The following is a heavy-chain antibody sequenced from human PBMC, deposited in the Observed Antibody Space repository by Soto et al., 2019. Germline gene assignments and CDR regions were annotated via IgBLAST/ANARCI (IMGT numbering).Heavy chain of an antibody. CDR3: ASWYYDRSGYYYDASDL. J-gene: IGHJ3*01. CDR1: GYTFTSYG. CDR2: ISAYNGNT. Sequence: ASVNVSCKASGYTFTSYGISWVRQAPGQGLEWMGWISAYNGNTNYAQKLQGRVTMTTDTSTSTAYMELRSLRSDDTAVYYCASWYYDRSGYYYDASDLWGQRAMV. V-gene: IGHV1-18*04. D-gene: IGHD3-22*01.